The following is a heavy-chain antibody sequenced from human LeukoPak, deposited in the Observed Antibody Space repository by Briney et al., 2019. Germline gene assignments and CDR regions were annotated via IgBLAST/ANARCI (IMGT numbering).Heavy chain of an antibody. CDR2: ISGSGGST. Sequence: GGSLRLSCAASGFTFSSYAMSWVRQAPGKGLEWVSTISGSGGSTYYTDSVKGRFTISRDNSKNTLYLQMNSLRAEDTAVYYCARDSAQGGSDAFDIWGQGTMVTVSS. CDR1: GFTFSSYA. D-gene: IGHD2-15*01. J-gene: IGHJ3*02. V-gene: IGHV3-23*01. CDR3: ARDSAQGGSDAFDI.